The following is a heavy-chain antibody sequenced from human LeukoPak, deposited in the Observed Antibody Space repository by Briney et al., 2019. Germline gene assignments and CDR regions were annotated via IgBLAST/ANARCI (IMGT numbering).Heavy chain of an antibody. CDR1: GYSLTSYW. V-gene: IGHV5-10-1*01. CDR3: ARQDCSGGSCDVAFDI. D-gene: IGHD2-15*01. CDR2: IDPSDSYT. J-gene: IGHJ3*02. Sequence: GESLRISCKGSGYSLTSYWISWVRQMPGKGLEWMGRIDPSDSYTNYSPSFQGHVTISADKSISTAYLQWSSLKASDTAMYYCARQDCSGGSCDVAFDIWGQGTMVTVSS.